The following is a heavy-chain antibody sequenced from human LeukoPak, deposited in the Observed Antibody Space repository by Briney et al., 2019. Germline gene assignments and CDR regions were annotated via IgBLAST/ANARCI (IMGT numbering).Heavy chain of an antibody. CDR1: GLTFSNYG. Sequence: GGSLRLSCVATGLTFSNYGMHWVRQAPGKGLEWVANIKQDGSEKYYVNSVKGRFTISRDNAKNSLYLQMNSLRAEDTAVYYCSPLESSYCSSTSCYEGPPPPDRSTWGQGTLVTVSS. V-gene: IGHV3-7*01. CDR3: SPLESSYCSSTSCYEGPPPPDRST. J-gene: IGHJ5*02. D-gene: IGHD2-2*01. CDR2: IKQDGSEK.